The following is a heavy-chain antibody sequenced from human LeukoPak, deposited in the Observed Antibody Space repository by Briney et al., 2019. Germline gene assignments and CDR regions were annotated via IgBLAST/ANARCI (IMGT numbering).Heavy chain of an antibody. Sequence: PGGSLRLSCAASGFTFSSYKMNWVRQAPGKGLEWVSSISGSSSYIYYADSVKGRFTISRDNAKNSLYLQMNSLRAEDTAVYYCARDGGGDTAIHYWGQGTLVTVSS. CDR2: ISGSSSYI. CDR3: ARDGGGDTAIHY. D-gene: IGHD5-18*01. CDR1: GFTFSSYK. V-gene: IGHV3-21*01. J-gene: IGHJ4*02.